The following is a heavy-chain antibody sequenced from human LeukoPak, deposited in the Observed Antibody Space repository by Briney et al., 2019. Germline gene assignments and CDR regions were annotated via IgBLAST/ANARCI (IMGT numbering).Heavy chain of an antibody. CDR3: ANYCTSTSCSIVYGVDV. CDR1: GFTFSSYA. D-gene: IGHD2-2*01. Sequence: GGSLTLSCAASGFTFSSYAMSWVRQAPGKGLEWVSAISGSGGSTYYADSVKGRFTISRDNSKNTLYLQMNSLRAEDTAVYYCANYCTSTSCSIVYGVDVWGQGTTVTVS. V-gene: IGHV3-23*01. CDR2: ISGSGGST. J-gene: IGHJ6*02.